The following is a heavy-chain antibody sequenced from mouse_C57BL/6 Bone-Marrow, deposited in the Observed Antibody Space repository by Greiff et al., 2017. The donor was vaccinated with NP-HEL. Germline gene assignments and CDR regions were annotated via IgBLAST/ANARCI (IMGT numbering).Heavy chain of an antibody. CDR3: ARNYYDYYYAMDY. CDR2: IYPGSGST. V-gene: IGHV1-55*01. D-gene: IGHD2-4*01. J-gene: IGHJ4*01. CDR1: GYTFTSYW. Sequence: VQLQQPGAELVKPGASVKMSCKASGYTFTSYWITCVKQRPGQGLEWIGDIYPGSGSTNYNEKFKSKATLTVDTSSSTAYMQLSSLTSEDSAVYYCARNYYDYYYAMDYWGQGTSVTVSS.